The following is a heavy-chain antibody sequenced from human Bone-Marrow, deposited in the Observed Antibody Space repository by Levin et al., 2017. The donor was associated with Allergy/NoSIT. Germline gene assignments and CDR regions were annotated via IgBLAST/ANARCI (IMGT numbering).Heavy chain of an antibody. CDR1: GGSMSNYY. D-gene: IGHD4-17*01. CDR2: IYNTGNT. CDR3: ARGHHGYYDFVG. V-gene: IGHV4-4*07. J-gene: IGHJ1*01. Sequence: SETLSLTCTVSGGSMSNYYYNWIRQPAGKGLEWIGRIYNTGNTNYNPSLKGRVTMSVYTSKYQFSLKLNSMTAAATAVYYCARGHHGYYDFVGWGQGTLVTVPS.